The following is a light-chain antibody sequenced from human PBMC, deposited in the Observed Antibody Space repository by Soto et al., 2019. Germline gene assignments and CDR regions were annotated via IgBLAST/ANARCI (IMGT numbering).Light chain of an antibody. J-gene: IGKJ2*01. Sequence: DIVMTQSPDSLAVSLGERATINCKSSQNVLHSSNNQNYLAWYQQKPGQPPKLLIYWASTRESGVPDRFSGSGSGTDFTLTVSSLQAEDVAVYYCQQYYTTPRTFGQGTKLEIK. CDR3: QQYYTTPRT. CDR2: WAS. V-gene: IGKV4-1*01. CDR1: QNVLHSSNNQNY.